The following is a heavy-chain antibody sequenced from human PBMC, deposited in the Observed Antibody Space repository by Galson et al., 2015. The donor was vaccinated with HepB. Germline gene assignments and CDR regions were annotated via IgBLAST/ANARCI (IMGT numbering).Heavy chain of an antibody. CDR2: IWYDGSNK. J-gene: IGHJ6*02. CDR1: GFTFSSYG. Sequence: SLRLSCAASGFTFSSYGMHWVRQAPGKGLEWVAVIWYDGSNKYYADSVKGRFTISRDNSKNTLYLQMNSLRAKDTAVYYCARDSDGRDGYSHPYYGMDVWGQGTTVTVSS. CDR3: ARDSDGRDGYSHPYYGMDV. V-gene: IGHV3-33*08. D-gene: IGHD5-24*01.